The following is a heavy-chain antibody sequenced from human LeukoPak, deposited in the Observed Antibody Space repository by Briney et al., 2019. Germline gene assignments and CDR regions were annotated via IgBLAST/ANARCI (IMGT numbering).Heavy chain of an antibody. Sequence: PGGSLRLSCAASGFTFSSYSMNWVRQAPGKGLEWVSSISSSSSYIYYADSVKGRFTISRDDAKNSLYLQMNSLRAEDTAVYYCARLNYDSSGYYLNWFDPWGQGTLVTVSS. D-gene: IGHD3-22*01. CDR2: ISSSSSYI. CDR1: GFTFSSYS. V-gene: IGHV3-21*01. CDR3: ARLNYDSSGYYLNWFDP. J-gene: IGHJ5*02.